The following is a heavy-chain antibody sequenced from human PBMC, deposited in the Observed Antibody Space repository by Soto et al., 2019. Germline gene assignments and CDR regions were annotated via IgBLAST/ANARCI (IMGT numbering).Heavy chain of an antibody. CDR3: ARDTITPGGHFSPFGMDV. D-gene: IGHD3-9*01. CDR1: KYTFNNYA. CDR2: ISPGSANT. V-gene: IGHV1-3*01. Sequence: GASVKVSCKASKYTFNNYALHWVRRAPGQGLEWMGWISPGSANTKYSQKFQARVTITWDTSVSTAYMELSSLRSDDTALYYCARDTITPGGHFSPFGMDVWGQGTTVTVSS. J-gene: IGHJ6*02.